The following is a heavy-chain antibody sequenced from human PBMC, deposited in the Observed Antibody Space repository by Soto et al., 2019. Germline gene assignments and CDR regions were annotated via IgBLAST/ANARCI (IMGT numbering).Heavy chain of an antibody. CDR2: IVPLLGTT. Sequence: QVQLVQSGAEVKKPGSSVTVSCKASGGTLARYAFSWVRQAPGQGLEWMGGIVPLLGTTHYAQKFQGRVNITADKSTSTAYMELRSLVVEDTAIYYCARDDDAYGDYNSYWGQGTLVAVSS. J-gene: IGHJ4*02. V-gene: IGHV1-69*06. CDR1: GGTLARYA. CDR3: ARDDDAYGDYNSY. D-gene: IGHD4-17*01.